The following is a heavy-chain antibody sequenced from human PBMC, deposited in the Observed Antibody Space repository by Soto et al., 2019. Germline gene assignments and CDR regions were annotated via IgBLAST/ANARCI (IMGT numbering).Heavy chain of an antibody. J-gene: IGHJ4*02. V-gene: IGHV2-5*02. CDR3: ARSLWFGELH. Sequence: QITLKESGPTLVKPTQTLTLTCSFSGFSLSTTGVGEGWIRQSPGKALEWLAIIYWDNDKRYSPSLKSRVTITKDPSKNQVVLTVTNMDPVDTGTYYCARSLWFGELHWGQGALVTVSS. CDR1: GFSLSTTGVG. D-gene: IGHD3-10*01. CDR2: IYWDNDK.